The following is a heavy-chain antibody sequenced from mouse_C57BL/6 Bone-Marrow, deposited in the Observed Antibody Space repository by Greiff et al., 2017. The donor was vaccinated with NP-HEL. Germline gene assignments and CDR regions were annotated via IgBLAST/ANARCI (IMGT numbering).Heavy chain of an antibody. V-gene: IGHV5-4*01. J-gene: IGHJ1*03. D-gene: IGHD2-3*01. CDR3: ARQGDYDGYPYWYFDV. Sequence: DVQLVESGGGLVKPGGSLKLSCAASGFTFSSYAMSWVRQTPEKRLEWVATISDGGSYTYYPDNVKGRFTISRDNAKNNLYLQMSHLKSEDTAMYYCARQGDYDGYPYWYFDVWGTGTTVTVSS. CDR1: GFTFSSYA. CDR2: ISDGGSYT.